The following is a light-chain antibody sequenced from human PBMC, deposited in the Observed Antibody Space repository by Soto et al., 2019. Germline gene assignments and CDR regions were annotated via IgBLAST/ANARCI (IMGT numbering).Light chain of an antibody. CDR2: GAS. CDR1: QSVSSNY. J-gene: IGKJ1*01. V-gene: IGKV3-20*01. Sequence: PGERATLSCRASQSVSSNYLAWYQQKPGQAPRLLIYGASSRATGIADRFSGSGSGTDFTLTISRLEPEDFAVYYCQQYGSSPQTFGQGTKVEI. CDR3: QQYGSSPQT.